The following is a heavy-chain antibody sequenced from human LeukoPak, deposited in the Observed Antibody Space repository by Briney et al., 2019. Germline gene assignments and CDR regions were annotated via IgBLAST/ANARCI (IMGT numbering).Heavy chain of an antibody. CDR2: INLDGSQK. D-gene: IGHD4/OR15-4a*01. CDR3: ARDVDYANPRHDY. V-gene: IGHV3-7*01. J-gene: IGHJ4*02. CDR1: GFTFSNYA. Sequence: PGGSLRLSCAASGFTFSNYAMHWVRQAPGKGLEWVANINLDGSQKDYVDSLKGRFTISRDNAKNSLYLQMNSLRAEDTAVYYCARDVDYANPRHDYWGQGTLVTVPS.